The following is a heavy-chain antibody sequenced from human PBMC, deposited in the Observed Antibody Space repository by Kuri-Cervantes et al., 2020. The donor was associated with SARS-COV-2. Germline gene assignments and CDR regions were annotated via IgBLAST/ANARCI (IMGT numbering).Heavy chain of an antibody. CDR1: GGSISSSTYY. CDR2: SYHSGST. V-gene: IGHV4-39*07. J-gene: IGHJ4*02. Sequence: SETLSLTCTVSGGSISSSTYYWGWIRQPPGKGLEWIGSSYHSGSTYYNPSLKSRVTISVDTSKNQFSLKLSSVTAADTAVYYCARRLKDGPPDYWGQGTLVTVSS. CDR3: ARRLKDGPPDY.